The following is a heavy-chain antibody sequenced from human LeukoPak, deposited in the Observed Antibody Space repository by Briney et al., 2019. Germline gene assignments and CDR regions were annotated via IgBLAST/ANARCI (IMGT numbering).Heavy chain of an antibody. Sequence: ASVKVSCKASGYTFTSYGISWVRQAPGQGLEWMGWISAYNGNTNYAQEFQDRVTMTTDTSTRTAYMELRSLRSDDTAVYFCARGAVFDSGYYYYYMDVWGKGTTVTVSS. J-gene: IGHJ6*03. D-gene: IGHD1-14*01. V-gene: IGHV1-18*01. CDR2: ISAYNGNT. CDR1: GYTFTSYG. CDR3: ARGAVFDSGYYYYYMDV.